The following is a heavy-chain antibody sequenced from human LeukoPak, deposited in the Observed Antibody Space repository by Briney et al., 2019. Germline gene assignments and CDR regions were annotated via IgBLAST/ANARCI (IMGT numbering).Heavy chain of an antibody. CDR3: ARVVYGSGSYYLDY. Sequence: PSETLPLTCTVSGGSISSYYWSWIRQPPGKGLEWIGYIYYSGSTNYNPSLKSRVTISVDTSKNQFSLKLSSVTAADTAVYYCARVVYGSGSYYLDYWGQGTLVTVSS. V-gene: IGHV4-59*01. J-gene: IGHJ4*02. D-gene: IGHD3-10*01. CDR2: IYYSGST. CDR1: GGSISSYY.